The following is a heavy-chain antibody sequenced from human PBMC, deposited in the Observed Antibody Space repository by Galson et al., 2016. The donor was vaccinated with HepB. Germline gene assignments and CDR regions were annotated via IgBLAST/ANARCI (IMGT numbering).Heavy chain of an antibody. D-gene: IGHD3-16*01. V-gene: IGHV4-59*11. Sequence: SETLSLTCNVSGGSISLHYWSWFRQPPGKRLEWLGYVYYSGGTNYNPSFKSRLTFSVDMSKNQFSLRLTSLTTADTAVYYCARGGTKADSWGQGTLVTVS. CDR2: VYYSGGT. CDR1: GGSISLHY. J-gene: IGHJ4*02. CDR3: ARGGTKADS.